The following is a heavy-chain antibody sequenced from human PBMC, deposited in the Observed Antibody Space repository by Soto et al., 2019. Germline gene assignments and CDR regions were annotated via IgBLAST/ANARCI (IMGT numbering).Heavy chain of an antibody. CDR3: TRVKQPVPWNVAH. V-gene: IGHV4-30-2*01. Sequence: QLQLQESGSGLVKPSQNLSLTCALSGDSISSGGFSWSWIRQPPGKGLEWIGYIYHNGGTYYNPALKSRVTNSLDRSKIQCSLKLTPVTAAHPAVYYCTRVKQPVPWNVAHWGRGTLVTVS. CDR1: GDSISSGGFS. J-gene: IGHJ2*01. D-gene: IGHD6-6*01. CDR2: IYHNGGT.